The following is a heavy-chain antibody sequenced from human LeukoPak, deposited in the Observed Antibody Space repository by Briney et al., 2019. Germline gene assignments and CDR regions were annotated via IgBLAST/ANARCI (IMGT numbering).Heavy chain of an antibody. D-gene: IGHD2-8*01. CDR1: GGSISSYY. J-gene: IGHJ5*02. CDR2: IYYSGST. CDR3: AREGDKYANWFDT. V-gene: IGHV4-59*12. Sequence: PSETLSLTCTVSGGSISSYYWSWIRQPPGKGLEWIGYIYYSGSTKYNPSLKSRVTISVDTSKNQFSLKLSSVTAADTAVYYCAREGDKYANWFDTWGQGTLVTVSS.